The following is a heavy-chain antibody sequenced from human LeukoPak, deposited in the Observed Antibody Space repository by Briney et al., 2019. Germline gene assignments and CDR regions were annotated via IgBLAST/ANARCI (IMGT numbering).Heavy chain of an antibody. CDR3: ARGSAAAPSGY. CDR1: GFTFSSYS. D-gene: IGHD6-13*01. Sequence: GGSLRLSCAASGFTFSSYSMNWVRQAPGKGLEWVSSISSSSSYIYYADSVKGRFTISRDNAKNSLYLQMNSLRAEDTAVYCCARGSAAAPSGYWGQGTLVTVSS. J-gene: IGHJ4*02. CDR2: ISSSSSYI. V-gene: IGHV3-21*01.